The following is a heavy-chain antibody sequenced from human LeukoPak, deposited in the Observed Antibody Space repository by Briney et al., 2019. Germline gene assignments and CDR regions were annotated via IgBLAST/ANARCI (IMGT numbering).Heavy chain of an antibody. CDR1: GYTLSDLA. CDR3: ATRNFGDYGAFDI. CDR2: LDPEDGEA. V-gene: IGHV1-24*01. D-gene: IGHD4-17*01. Sequence: ASVKVSCKVSGYTLSDLAMHWVRQAPGKGLEWMGGLDPEDGEAIYAQPLQGRVTMTEDTSSDPAYMVLTSLRSEDTAVYYCATRNFGDYGAFDIWGQGTMVTVSS. J-gene: IGHJ3*02.